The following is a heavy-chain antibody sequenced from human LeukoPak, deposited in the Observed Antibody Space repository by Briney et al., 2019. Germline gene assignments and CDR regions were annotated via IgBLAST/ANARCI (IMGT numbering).Heavy chain of an antibody. CDR1: GFTFSSHA. Sequence: GGSLRLSCAASGFTFSSHALSWVRQAPGRGLEWVSAISHSGAGTYYADSVKGRFTISRDNSKNTLYLQMNTLTAEDTAVYYCAKGAQTHLGPARQRTYYYYYMDVWGKGTTVTVSS. J-gene: IGHJ6*03. CDR3: AKGAQTHLGPARQRTYYYYYMDV. D-gene: IGHD2-2*01. V-gene: IGHV3-23*01. CDR2: ISHSGAGT.